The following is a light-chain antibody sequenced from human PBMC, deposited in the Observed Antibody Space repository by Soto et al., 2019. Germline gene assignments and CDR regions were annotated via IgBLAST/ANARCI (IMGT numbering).Light chain of an antibody. CDR3: QQYSSYSRT. CDR1: QSISIW. CDR2: KAS. V-gene: IGKV1-5*03. J-gene: IGKJ2*01. Sequence: DLQMTQSPSTLPASVGDRVTITCRASQSISIWLAWYQQKPGKAPKLLLYKASILENGFPSRFSGTGSGTEFTLTISILQPDDFATYHCQQYSSYSRTFGPGTKVEMK.